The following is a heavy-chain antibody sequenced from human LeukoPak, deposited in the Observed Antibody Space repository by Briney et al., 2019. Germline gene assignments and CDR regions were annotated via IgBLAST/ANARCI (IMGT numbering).Heavy chain of an antibody. D-gene: IGHD2-15*01. V-gene: IGHV1-46*01. J-gene: IGHJ6*02. CDR3: AREGPKLLLEYYYGMDV. CDR1: GYTFTSYY. CDR2: INPSGGST. Sequence: ASVKVSCKASGYTFTSYYMHWVRQAPGQGLEWMGIINPSGGSTSYAQKFQGRVTMTRDTSTSTVYMELSSLRSEDTAVYYCAREGPKLLLEYYYGMDVWGQGTLVTVSS.